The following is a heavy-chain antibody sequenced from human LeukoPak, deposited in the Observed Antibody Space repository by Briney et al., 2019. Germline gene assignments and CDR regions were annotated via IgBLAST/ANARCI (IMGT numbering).Heavy chain of an antibody. V-gene: IGHV4-59*01. D-gene: IGHD2-21*02. Sequence: PSETLSLTCTVSGGSISGYYWNWIRQPPERGLEWIGYVHYSGRTNYNPSLRSRVTMSVDTSKNQFSLILTSMTAADTAVYYCARFRYCTSDTHCYYDFDYWGQGTLVTVSS. J-gene: IGHJ4*02. CDR3: ARFRYCTSDTHCYYDFDY. CDR1: GGSISGYY. CDR2: VHYSGRT.